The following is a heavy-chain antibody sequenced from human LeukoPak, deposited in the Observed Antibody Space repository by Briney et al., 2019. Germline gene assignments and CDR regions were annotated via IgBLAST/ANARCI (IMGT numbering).Heavy chain of an antibody. CDR2: INWSGGST. Sequence: PGGSLRLSCTASGFAFAEHGMSWVRHVPGMGLEWVSGINWSGGSTGYADPLRGRFTISRDNAKNSLYLQMDSLRAEDTALYYCARAPITSPFYFDYWGQGTLVTVSS. D-gene: IGHD2-2*01. CDR3: ARAPITSPFYFDY. CDR1: GFAFAEHG. V-gene: IGHV3-20*04. J-gene: IGHJ4*02.